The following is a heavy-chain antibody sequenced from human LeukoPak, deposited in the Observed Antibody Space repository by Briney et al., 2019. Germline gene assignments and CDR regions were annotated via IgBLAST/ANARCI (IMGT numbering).Heavy chain of an antibody. V-gene: IGHV3-48*01. J-gene: IGHJ4*02. Sequence: WGSLRLSGAASGFTFSSYSMNWVRQGPGKGLEWVSYISSSSSTIYYADSVKGRFTISRDNAKNSLYLHMNTLKTEDTAIYYCTTLGAFDYWGQGTLVTVSS. CDR2: ISSSSSTI. D-gene: IGHD3-16*01. CDR3: TTLGAFDY. CDR1: GFTFSSYS.